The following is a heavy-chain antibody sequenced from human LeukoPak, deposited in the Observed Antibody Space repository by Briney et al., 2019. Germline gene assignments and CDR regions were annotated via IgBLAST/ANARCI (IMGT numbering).Heavy chain of an antibody. CDR1: GGSFSGYY. CDR3: ARGPPWGDTAMAPYFDY. V-gene: IGHV4-34*01. J-gene: IGHJ4*02. D-gene: IGHD5-18*01. CDR2: INHSGST. Sequence: KPSETLSLTCAVYGGSFSGYYWSWIRQPPGKGLEWIGEINHSGSTNYNPSLKSRVTISVDTSKNQFSPKLSSVTAADTAVYYCARGPPWGDTAMAPYFDYWGQGTLVTVSS.